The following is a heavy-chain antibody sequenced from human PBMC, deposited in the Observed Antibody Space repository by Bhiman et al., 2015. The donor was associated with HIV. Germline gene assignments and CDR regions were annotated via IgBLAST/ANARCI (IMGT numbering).Heavy chain of an antibody. CDR3: AKGKYYGSGSYLDAFDV. CDR2: ITWNSGMK. Sequence: EVQLVESGGGLVQPGGSLRISCAASGFTFDDYAMHWVRQAPGKGLEWVSGITWNSGMKGSADSVKGRFTISRDNAKNSLYLQMNSLKTEDTALYYCAKGKYYGSGSYLDAFDVWGQGTMVIVS. CDR1: GFTFDDYA. D-gene: IGHD3-10*01. V-gene: IGHV3-9*01. J-gene: IGHJ3*01.